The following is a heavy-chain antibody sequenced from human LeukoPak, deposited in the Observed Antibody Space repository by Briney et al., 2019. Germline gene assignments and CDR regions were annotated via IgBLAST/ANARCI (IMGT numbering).Heavy chain of an antibody. CDR3: AGKPTSLYYFDY. D-gene: IGHD2/OR15-2a*01. CDR2: THHRGLT. J-gene: IGHJ4*02. V-gene: IGHV4-31*03. CDR1: GGSISSIDYY. Sequence: SETLSLTCSVSGGSISSIDYYWSWVRQHPGKGLEWIGYTHHRGLTYYNPSLKNRVTISVDTSANQVSLKLSSVTAADTAVYLCAGKPTSLYYFDYWGQGALVTVSS.